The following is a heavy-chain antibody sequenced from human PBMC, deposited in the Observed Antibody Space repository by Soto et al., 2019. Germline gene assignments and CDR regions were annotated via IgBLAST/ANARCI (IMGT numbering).Heavy chain of an antibody. D-gene: IGHD3-16*01. V-gene: IGHV1-69*01. CDR2: EIPLFDTA. CDR1: GGIFTNNA. J-gene: IGHJ6*02. CDR3: ATGGHNDGYNFYHGMDV. Sequence: QVQVVQSGAEVKKPGSSVKVSCKVSGGIFTNNAISWVRQAPGLGLEWLGGEIPLFDTAYYAQNCRGRIRISADRAKTTAYMELSGLTSADTAVYFCATGGHNDGYNFYHGMDVWGQGTTVTVS.